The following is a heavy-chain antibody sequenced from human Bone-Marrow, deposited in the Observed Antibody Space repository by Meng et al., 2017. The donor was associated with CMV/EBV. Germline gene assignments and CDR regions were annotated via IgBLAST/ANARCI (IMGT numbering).Heavy chain of an antibody. CDR1: GYTFTNYG. V-gene: IGHV1-18*01. CDR3: ARDRDEDGYDYYYYYGMGV. Sequence: ASVKVSCKASGYTFTNYGISWVRQAPGQGLEWMGWISAYNGNTDYAQKFQGRVTMTRDTSISTAYMELSRLRSDDTAVYYCARDRDEDGYDYYYYYGMGVWGQGTTVTVSS. D-gene: IGHD5-18*01. CDR2: ISAYNGNT. J-gene: IGHJ6*02.